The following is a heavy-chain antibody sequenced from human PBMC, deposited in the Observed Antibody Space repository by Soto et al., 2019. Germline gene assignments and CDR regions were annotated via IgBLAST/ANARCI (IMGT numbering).Heavy chain of an antibody. Sequence: SETLSLTCTVSGDSIRSSSHYWAWNRQPPGKGLEWIGGFYYSGSPYYNPSLKSRVTISVDTSKNHFYLTLNSVTAADTAVYYCTTEAYDNSGSLAFDIWGPGTLVTVSS. V-gene: IGHV4-39*02. CDR1: GDSIRSSSHY. CDR2: FYYSGSP. D-gene: IGHD3-22*01. J-gene: IGHJ3*02. CDR3: TTEAYDNSGSLAFDI.